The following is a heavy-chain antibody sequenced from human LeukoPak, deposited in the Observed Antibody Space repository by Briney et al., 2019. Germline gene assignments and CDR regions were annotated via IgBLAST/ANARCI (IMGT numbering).Heavy chain of an antibody. V-gene: IGHV1-46*01. CDR1: GYTFTRYY. D-gene: IGHD2-15*01. J-gene: IGHJ4*02. CDR3: ARAEDIVVVVAATLFY. Sequence: GASVTVSCKASGYTFTRYYMHWVRQAPGQGLEWMGIINPSGGSTSDAQKFQGRVTMTRDTSTSTVYMELSSLRSEDTAVYYCARAEDIVVVVAATLFYWGQGTLVTVSS. CDR2: INPSGGST.